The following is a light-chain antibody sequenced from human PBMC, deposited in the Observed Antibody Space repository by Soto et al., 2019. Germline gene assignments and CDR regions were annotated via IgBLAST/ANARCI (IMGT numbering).Light chain of an antibody. CDR3: TSYTTSSTPVV. J-gene: IGLJ2*01. Sequence: QSVLTQPPSVSGSPGQSVTISCTGTSSDVGNYNRVSWYQQPPGTAPKLMIYDVSNRPSGVPDRFSGSKSGNTASLTISGLQAEDGADYYCTSYTTSSTPVVFGGGTKVTVL. CDR2: DVS. V-gene: IGLV2-18*02. CDR1: SSDVGNYNR.